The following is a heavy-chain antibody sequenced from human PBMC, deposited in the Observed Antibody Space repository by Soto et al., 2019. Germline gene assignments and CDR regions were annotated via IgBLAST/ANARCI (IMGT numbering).Heavy chain of an antibody. Sequence: QVQLVESGGGVVQPGRSLRLSCAASGFSISRSAMHWVRQAPGKGLEWVAVIAYDGSNRWYADSAKGRFTISRDNSKNTVYLQMSSLRGEDTAGYFRARDLQAGNDKVNWFAPWGQGTLVTVSS. J-gene: IGHJ5*02. CDR3: ARDLQAGNDKVNWFAP. CDR1: GFSISRSA. V-gene: IGHV3-30*04. CDR2: IAYDGSNR.